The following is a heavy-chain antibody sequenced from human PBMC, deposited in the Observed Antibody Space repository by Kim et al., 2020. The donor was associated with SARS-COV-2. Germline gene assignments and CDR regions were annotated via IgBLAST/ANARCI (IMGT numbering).Heavy chain of an antibody. Sequence: LKSRVTISVDTSKNQFSLKLSSVTAADTAVYYCARGGVVAATGYYYGMDVWGQGTTVTVSS. J-gene: IGHJ6*02. CDR3: ARGGVVAATGYYYGMDV. V-gene: IGHV4-34*01. D-gene: IGHD2-15*01.